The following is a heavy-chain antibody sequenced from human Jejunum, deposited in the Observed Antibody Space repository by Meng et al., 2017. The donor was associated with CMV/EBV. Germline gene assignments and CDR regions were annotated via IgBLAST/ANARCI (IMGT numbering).Heavy chain of an antibody. CDR2: INHDGTET. J-gene: IGHJ4*02. V-gene: IGHV3-74*01. Sequence: VQRVEAVGGLFQPGVFLRLSCAASGFSFSASVMHLVRQDPGQGLVWVARINHDGTETIYRDSVRGRFTVSRDNTKNTVSLEMNSLRVEDTALYYCVKDFAWSIDFWGQGVLVTVSS. CDR3: VKDFAWSIDF. CDR1: GFSFSASV. D-gene: IGHD3-3*01.